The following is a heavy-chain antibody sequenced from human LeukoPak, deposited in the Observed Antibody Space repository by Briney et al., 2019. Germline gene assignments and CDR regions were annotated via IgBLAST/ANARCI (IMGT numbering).Heavy chain of an antibody. CDR2: INTDGSST. J-gene: IGHJ3*02. CDR1: GFTFSSYW. Sequence: PGGSLRLSCAASGFTFSSYWMHWVRQAPGKGLVWVSRINTDGSSTSYADSVKGRFTISRDNSKNTLYLQMNSLRAEDTAVYYCARGPRYFLAHAFDIWGQGTMVTVSS. V-gene: IGHV3-74*01. CDR3: ARGPRYFLAHAFDI. D-gene: IGHD3-9*01.